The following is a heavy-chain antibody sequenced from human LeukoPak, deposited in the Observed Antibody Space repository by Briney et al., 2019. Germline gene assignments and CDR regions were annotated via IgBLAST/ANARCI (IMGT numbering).Heavy chain of an antibody. CDR2: ISAYNGNT. Sequence: ASVKVSCKASGYTFTSYGISWVRQAPGQGLEWMGWISAYNGNTNYAQKLQGRVTMTTDTSTSTAYMELRSLRSDDTAVYYCAREESGCPSCGWYFDLWGRGTLVTVSS. CDR1: GYTFTSYG. J-gene: IGHJ2*01. V-gene: IGHV1-18*01. D-gene: IGHD6-19*01. CDR3: AREESGCPSCGWYFDL.